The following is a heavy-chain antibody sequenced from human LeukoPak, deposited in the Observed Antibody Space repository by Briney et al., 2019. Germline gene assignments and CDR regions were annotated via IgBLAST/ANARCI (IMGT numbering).Heavy chain of an antibody. CDR1: GFTFSSYW. Sequence: GGSLRLSCAASGFTFSSYWMHWVHQAPGKGLVWVSRINTDGSKTTYADSVKGRFTMSRDSAKNTLYLQMNSPRAEDTAVYYCARESYCSGGSCYSGRAFDIWGQGTMVTVSS. V-gene: IGHV3-74*01. J-gene: IGHJ3*02. CDR3: ARESYCSGGSCYSGRAFDI. CDR2: INTDGSKT. D-gene: IGHD2-15*01.